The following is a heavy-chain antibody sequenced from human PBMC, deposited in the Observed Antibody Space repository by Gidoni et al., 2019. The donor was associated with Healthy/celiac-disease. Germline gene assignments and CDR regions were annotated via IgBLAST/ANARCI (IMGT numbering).Heavy chain of an antibody. CDR2: ISRSSSYI. D-gene: IGHD3-22*01. CDR1: GVTFSSDS. CDR3: AIDPTYYYDSSGYFTEVAGTYYFDY. Sequence: EVQLVESGGGRVKPGGALRPSWAASGVTFSSDSMNWVRRAPGKGLEWVSSISRSSSYIFYADSVTGRFPISRDNAKNSLYLQMNSLRAEATAVYYCAIDPTYYYDSSGYFTEVAGTYYFDYWGQGTLVTVSS. J-gene: IGHJ4*02. V-gene: IGHV3-21*01.